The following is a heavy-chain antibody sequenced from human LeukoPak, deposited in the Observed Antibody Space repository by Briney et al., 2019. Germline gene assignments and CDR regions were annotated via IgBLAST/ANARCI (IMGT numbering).Heavy chain of an antibody. D-gene: IGHD3-22*01. CDR2: LRFDGSNK. CDR1: GFSFSNHG. CDR3: AKDAIVYDSSGYTFDY. J-gene: IGHJ4*02. V-gene: IGHV3-30*02. Sequence: PGVSLKLSCAASGFSFSNHGMHWVRQAPGKGLEWVAFLRFDGSNKYYADSVKGRFTISRDNSKNTLYLQMNSLETEDTAVYYCAKDAIVYDSSGYTFDYWGQGTLVTVSS.